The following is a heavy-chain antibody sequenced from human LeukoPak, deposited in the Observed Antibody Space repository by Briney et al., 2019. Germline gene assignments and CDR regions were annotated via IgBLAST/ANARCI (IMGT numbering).Heavy chain of an antibody. CDR1: GFSFSGYW. CDR2: IKEDGSEK. J-gene: IGHJ4*02. Sequence: PGGSLRLSCAASGFSFSGYWMTWVRQAPRKGLEWVANIKEDGSEKYYADFVKGRFTISRDNAKNSLDLQMNSLRAEDTAVYYCARRGSTDYWGQGTLVTVSS. CDR3: ARRGSTDY. V-gene: IGHV3-7*03. D-gene: IGHD2/OR15-2a*01.